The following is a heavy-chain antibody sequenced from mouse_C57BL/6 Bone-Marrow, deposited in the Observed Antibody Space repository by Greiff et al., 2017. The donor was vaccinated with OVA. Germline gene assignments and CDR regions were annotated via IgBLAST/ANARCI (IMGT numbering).Heavy chain of an antibody. D-gene: IGHD1-1*01. CDR1: GYAFSSSW. V-gene: IGHV1-82*01. Sequence: VQLQQSGPELVKPGASVKISCKASGYAFSSSWMNWVKQRPGKGLEWIGRIYPGDGDTNYNQKFKGKATLTVDTSSSTAYMQLSSLTSEDSAVYYCARYYGRAYWGQGTLVTVSA. CDR2: IYPGDGDT. J-gene: IGHJ3*01. CDR3: ARYYGRAY.